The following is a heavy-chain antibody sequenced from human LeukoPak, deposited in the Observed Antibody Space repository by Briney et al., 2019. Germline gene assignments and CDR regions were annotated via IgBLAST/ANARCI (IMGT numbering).Heavy chain of an antibody. CDR2: ISYDGSNK. CDR1: GFTFSSYA. Sequence: PGRSLRLSCAASGFTFSSYAMHWVRQAPGKGLEWVAVISYDGSNKYYADSVKGRFTISRDNSKNTLYLQMNSLRAEDTAVYYCARVFVSGGNDYWGQGTLVTVSS. CDR3: ARVFVSGGNDY. J-gene: IGHJ4*02. D-gene: IGHD4-23*01. V-gene: IGHV3-30-3*01.